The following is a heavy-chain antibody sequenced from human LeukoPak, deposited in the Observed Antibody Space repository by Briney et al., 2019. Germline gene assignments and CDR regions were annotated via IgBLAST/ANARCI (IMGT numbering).Heavy chain of an antibody. D-gene: IGHD6-19*01. Sequence: SETLSLTCTVSGGSISSGGYYWSWIRQPPGKGLEWIGYIYHSGSTYYNPSLKSRVTISVDRSKNQFSLKLSSVTAADTAVYYCARDPSGLVLDYWGQGTLVTVSS. CDR2: IYHSGST. CDR3: ARDPSGLVLDY. J-gene: IGHJ4*02. V-gene: IGHV4-30-2*01. CDR1: GGSISSGGYY.